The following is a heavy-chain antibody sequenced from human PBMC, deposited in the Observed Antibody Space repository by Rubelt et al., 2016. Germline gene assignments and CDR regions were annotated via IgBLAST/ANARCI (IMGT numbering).Heavy chain of an antibody. CDR3: AKDFGAGTWACDY. V-gene: IGHV3-30*02. D-gene: IGHD3-10*01. Sequence: QVQLVESGGGVVQPGGSLTLSCVVSGFTFTNFGMHWVRQAPGKGLEWVAFIRYDGSKKYADSVKARFTITRDNSKNTLYLQRNSLGAEDTTVYYCAKDFGAGTWACDYWGQGTLVTVSS. CDR2: IRYDGSKK. J-gene: IGHJ4*02. CDR1: GFTFTNFG.